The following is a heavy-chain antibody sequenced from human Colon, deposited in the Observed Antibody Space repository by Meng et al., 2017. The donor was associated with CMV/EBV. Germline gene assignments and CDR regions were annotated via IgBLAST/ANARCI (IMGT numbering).Heavy chain of an antibody. CDR3: STYCSSTSCYTMPHAFDI. V-gene: IGHV4-39*07. CDR1: GGSISSSSYY. CDR2: IYYSGST. J-gene: IGHJ3*02. D-gene: IGHD2-2*02. Sequence: SETLSLTCTVSGGSISSSSYYWGWIRQPPGTGLEWIGSIYYSGSTYYNPSLKSRVTISVDTSKNQFSLKLSSVTAADTAVYYCSTYCSSTSCYTMPHAFDIWGQGTMVTVSS.